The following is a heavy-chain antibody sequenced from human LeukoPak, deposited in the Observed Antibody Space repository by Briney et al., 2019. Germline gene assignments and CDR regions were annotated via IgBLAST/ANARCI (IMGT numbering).Heavy chain of an antibody. D-gene: IGHD6-13*01. V-gene: IGHV1-18*01. J-gene: IGHJ5*02. CDR3: VRDPTAAASTDDWFDP. Sequence: ASVKVSCKASGCTFTSSGISWVRQAPGQGLEWMGWISAYNGDTNSAQKLQGRVSMTTDTSTNTAYMELRSLRSDDTAVYYCVRDPTAAASTDDWFDPWGQGTLVTVSS. CDR2: ISAYNGDT. CDR1: GCTFTSSG.